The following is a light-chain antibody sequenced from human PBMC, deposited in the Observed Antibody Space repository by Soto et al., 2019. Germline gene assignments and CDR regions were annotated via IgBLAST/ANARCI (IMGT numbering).Light chain of an antibody. CDR1: SSDVGGYNY. J-gene: IGLJ2*01. V-gene: IGLV2-14*01. Sequence: QSVLTQPASVSGSPGQSITISCTGTSSDVGGYNYVSWYQQHPGKDPKLMIYDVSNRPSGVSNRFSGSKSGNTASLTISGLQAEDEADYYCSSYTSSSTIVVFGGGTKLTVL. CDR2: DVS. CDR3: SSYTSSSTIVV.